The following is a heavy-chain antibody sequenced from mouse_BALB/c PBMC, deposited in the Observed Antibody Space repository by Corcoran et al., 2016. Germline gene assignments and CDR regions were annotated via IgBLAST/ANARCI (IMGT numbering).Heavy chain of an antibody. CDR2: INTYTGEP. CDR1: GYTFTNYG. CDR3: ARGYPWYFDV. D-gene: IGHD2-14*01. V-gene: IGHV9-3-1*01. J-gene: IGHJ1*01. Sequence: QIQLVQSGPELKKPGETVKISCKASGYTFTNYGMNWVKQAPGKGLKWMGWINTYTGEPTYADDFKGRFAFSLETSASTAYLQINNLKNEDTATYFWARGYPWYFDVWGAGTTVTVSS.